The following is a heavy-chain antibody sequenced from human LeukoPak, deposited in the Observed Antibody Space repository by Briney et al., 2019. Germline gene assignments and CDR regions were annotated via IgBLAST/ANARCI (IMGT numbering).Heavy chain of an antibody. Sequence: SETLSLTCAVYGGSFSGYYWSWIRQPPGKGLEWIGEINHSGSTNYNPSLKGRVTISVDTSKNQFSLKLSSVTAADTAVYYCARLPDFWSGYIDYWGQGTLVTVSS. CDR1: GGSFSGYY. CDR3: ARLPDFWSGYIDY. CDR2: INHSGST. D-gene: IGHD3-3*01. V-gene: IGHV4-34*01. J-gene: IGHJ4*02.